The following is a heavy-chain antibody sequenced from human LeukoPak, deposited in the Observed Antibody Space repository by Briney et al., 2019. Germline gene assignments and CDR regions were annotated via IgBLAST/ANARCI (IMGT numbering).Heavy chain of an antibody. CDR3: AREEDDYGDYVARY. CDR2: SRNKANSYTT. J-gene: IGHJ4*02. D-gene: IGHD4-17*01. CDR1: GFTFSDHY. V-gene: IGHV3-72*01. Sequence: GGSLRLSCAASGFTFSDHYMDWVRQAPGKGLEWVGRSRNKANSYTTEYAASVKGRFTISRDDSKNSVYVQMNSLKTEDTAVYYCAREEDDYGDYVARYWGQGTLVTVSS.